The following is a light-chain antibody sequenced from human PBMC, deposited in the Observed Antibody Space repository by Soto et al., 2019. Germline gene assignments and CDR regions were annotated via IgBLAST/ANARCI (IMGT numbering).Light chain of an antibody. CDR1: QSVSSSY. J-gene: IGKJ5*01. CDR2: GAS. CDR3: QQYGSSPSIT. V-gene: IGKV3-20*01. Sequence: EIVLTQSPGTLSLSPGERATLSCKASQSVSSSYLAWYRQKPGQAPRLLIHGASSRATGIPDRVSGSGSRTDFTLTISRLEPEDFAVYYCQQYGSSPSITFGQGTRLDIK.